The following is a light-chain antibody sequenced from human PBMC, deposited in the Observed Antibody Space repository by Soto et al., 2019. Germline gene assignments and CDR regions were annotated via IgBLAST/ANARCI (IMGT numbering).Light chain of an antibody. CDR3: QQYNNWPQT. V-gene: IGKV3-15*01. CDR2: GAS. CDR1: QSVSSN. Sequence: ESVLTQSQPTLSLSPGERATLFCRASQSVSSNLAWYQQKPGQAPRLLIYGASTRATGIPDRFSGSGSGTEFTLTISSLQSEDFAVYYCQQYNNWPQTFGQGTKVDIK. J-gene: IGKJ1*01.